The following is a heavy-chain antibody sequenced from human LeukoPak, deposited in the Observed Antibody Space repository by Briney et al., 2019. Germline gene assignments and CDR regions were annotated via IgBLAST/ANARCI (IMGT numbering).Heavy chain of an antibody. CDR3: SRIAVAGLYFDY. D-gene: IGHD6-19*01. V-gene: IGHV3-30*03. Sequence: GGSLRLSCAASGFTFSSYWMSWVRQAPGKGLEWVAVISYDGSNKYYADSVKGRFTISRDNSKNTLYLQMNSLRAEDTAVYYCSRIAVAGLYFDYWGQGTLVTVSS. CDR1: GFTFSSYW. J-gene: IGHJ4*02. CDR2: ISYDGSNK.